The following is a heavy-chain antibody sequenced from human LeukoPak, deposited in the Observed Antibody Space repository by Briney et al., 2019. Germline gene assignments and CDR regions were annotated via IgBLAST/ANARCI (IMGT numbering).Heavy chain of an antibody. Sequence: GGSLRLSCAASGFTFSSYAMHWVRQAPGKGLEWVAVISYDGSNKYYADSVKGRFTISRDNSKNTLYLQMNSLRAEDTAVYYCARANSLDFDYWGQGTLVTVSS. CDR3: ARANSLDFDY. CDR2: ISYDGSNK. D-gene: IGHD3-16*01. J-gene: IGHJ4*02. V-gene: IGHV3-30*04. CDR1: GFTFSSYA.